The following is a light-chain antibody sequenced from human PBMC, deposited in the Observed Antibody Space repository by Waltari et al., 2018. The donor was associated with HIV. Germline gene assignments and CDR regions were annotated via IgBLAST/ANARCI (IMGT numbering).Light chain of an antibody. CDR1: QDITNL. J-gene: IGKJ2*01. V-gene: IGKV1-33*01. Sequence: DIQMTQSPSSLYAFVGDRVTITCQARQDITNLLNWYQQKPGEAPNLLIYDASNLKTGAPSRFSGGGFGTHFTFTITSLQPEDIGTYYCQQYDDVPVTFGQGTKLEI. CDR2: DAS. CDR3: QQYDDVPVT.